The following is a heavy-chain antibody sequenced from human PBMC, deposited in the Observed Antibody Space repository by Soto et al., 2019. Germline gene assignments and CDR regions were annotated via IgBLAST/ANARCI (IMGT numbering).Heavy chain of an antibody. CDR2: IINIFGTA. J-gene: IGHJ4*02. CDR1: GGGFSSYA. D-gene: IGHD1-7*01. Sequence: SVKVSSKASGGGFSSYAISCVRQAPGQGLEWMGGIINIFGTANYSQKFQGRVTITAYESTSTAYMELSSLRSEDTAVYYCARGHSPGTTAGWGQGTMVTVSS. CDR3: ARGHSPGTTAG. V-gene: IGHV1-69*13.